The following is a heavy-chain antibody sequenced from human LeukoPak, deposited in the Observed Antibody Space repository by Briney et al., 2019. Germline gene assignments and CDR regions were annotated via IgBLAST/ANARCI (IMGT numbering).Heavy chain of an antibody. V-gene: IGHV3-53*01. J-gene: IGHJ4*02. D-gene: IGHD2-21*02. CDR2: IYSGGST. CDR1: GFTVRSNY. CDR3: ASAGLLFTDYYFDY. Sequence: GGSLRLSCAASGFTVRSNYMSWVRQAPGKGLEWVSVIYSGGSTYYADSVKGRFTISRDNSKNTLYLQMNSLRAEDTAVYYCASAGLLFTDYYFDYWGQGTLVTVSS.